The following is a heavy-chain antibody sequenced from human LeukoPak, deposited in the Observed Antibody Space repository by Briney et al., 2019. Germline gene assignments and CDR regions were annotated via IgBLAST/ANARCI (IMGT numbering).Heavy chain of an antibody. CDR3: ARGGGSYGWFDP. V-gene: IGHV3-7*01. J-gene: IGHJ5*02. CDR2: IKHNGGEK. CDR1: GFTFTDYF. Sequence: GGSLRLSCVASGFTFTDYFMSWVRQAPGKGLEWVASIKHNGGEKYYVDSVKGRFTISRDSAKNTLYLQMNSLRAEDTAVYYCARGGGSYGWFDPWGQGTLVTVSS. D-gene: IGHD3-16*01.